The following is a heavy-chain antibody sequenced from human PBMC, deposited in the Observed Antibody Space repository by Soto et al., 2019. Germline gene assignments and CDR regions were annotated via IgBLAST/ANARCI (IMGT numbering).Heavy chain of an antibody. Sequence: QVELVQSGGEVKKPGASVKVSCKASGYTFTSYGISWVRQAPGQRLEWMGWINPYNANTNYAQEFQGRVTMTTDTSTSTVYMELRSLRSDDTAFYYCARTATYSRLGDYWGEGTLVTVAS. V-gene: IGHV1-18*04. J-gene: IGHJ4*02. D-gene: IGHD6-13*01. CDR1: GYTFTSYG. CDR2: INPYNANT. CDR3: ARTATYSRLGDY.